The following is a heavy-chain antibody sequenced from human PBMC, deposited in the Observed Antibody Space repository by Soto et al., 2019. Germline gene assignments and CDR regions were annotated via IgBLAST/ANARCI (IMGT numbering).Heavy chain of an antibody. CDR3: SRDRHGSDWYTYYFYTLAV. J-gene: IGHJ6*02. CDR2: ISGSGESI. V-gene: IGHV3-23*01. D-gene: IGHD6-13*01. Sequence: PGGSLRLSCAASGFIFSDYAMTWVRQAPGKGLEWVSGISGSGESIFYVVSVEGRFTISRDNSKNTLYLQMNSLRGEDTAVYYCSRDRHGSDWYTYYFYTLAVWGQGTTVTVSS. CDR1: GFIFSDYA.